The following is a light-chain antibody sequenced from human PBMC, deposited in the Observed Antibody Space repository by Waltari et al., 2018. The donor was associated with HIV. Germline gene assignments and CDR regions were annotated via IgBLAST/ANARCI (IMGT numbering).Light chain of an antibody. CDR1: QSVLYSSNNKNY. V-gene: IGKV4-1*01. CDR2: GAS. J-gene: IGKJ4*01. CDR3: QQYYSTPLT. Sequence: DIVMTQSPDSLAVSLGERATINCKSSQSVLYSSNNKNYLAWYQQKPGQPPKLLIYGASARESGVPDRCSGSGSGTDFTRTISSLQAEDVAVYYCQQYYSTPLTFGGGTKVEIK.